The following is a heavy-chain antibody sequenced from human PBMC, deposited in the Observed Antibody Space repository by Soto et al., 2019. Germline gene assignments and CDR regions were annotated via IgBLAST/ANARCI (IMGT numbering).Heavy chain of an antibody. CDR1: GFSFSDYS. CDR2: LTRGGTT. CDR3: AKRAPTVPTPGNYFDC. Sequence: EVQLLETGGGLVQPGGSLRLSCVASGFSFSDYSMTWVRQAPGRGLEWVSTLTRGGTTFYADSVKGRFTISRDNSKNTLSLQMHSLRTEDTALYYCAKRAPTVPTPGNYFDCWGQGTLVTVSS. D-gene: IGHD2-15*01. V-gene: IGHV3-23*01. J-gene: IGHJ4*02.